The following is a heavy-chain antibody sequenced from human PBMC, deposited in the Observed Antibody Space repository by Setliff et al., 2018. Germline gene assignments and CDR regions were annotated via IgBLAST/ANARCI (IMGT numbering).Heavy chain of an antibody. V-gene: IGHV1-46*01. Sequence: VASVKVSCKTSGYSFTRHFLHWVRQAPGQGLEWMGMVNPNDGSTRYAQKFQGRVTMTRDTSTSSVYMELSSLRSEDTAVYYCARDLRDVVVVPSTTGYYHGMDVWGQGTTVTVSS. CDR1: GYSFTRHF. D-gene: IGHD2-15*01. J-gene: IGHJ6*02. CDR2: VNPNDGST. CDR3: ARDLRDVVVVPSTTGYYHGMDV.